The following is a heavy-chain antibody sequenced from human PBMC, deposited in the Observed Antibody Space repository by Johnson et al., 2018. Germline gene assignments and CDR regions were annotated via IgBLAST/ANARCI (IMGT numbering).Heavy chain of an antibody. CDR1: GYTFTSYY. J-gene: IGHJ3*02. V-gene: IGHV1-46*01. CDR3: ATISPEAFDS. Sequence: VQLVESGAEVKKPGSSVKVSCKASGYTFTSYYMHWVRQAPGQGLEWMGIINPSGGSTSYAQKFQGRVTMTRDTSTDTVYRERSSLRSEDTAVYYWATISPEAFDSWGQGTMVTVSS. D-gene: IGHD2-21*01. CDR2: INPSGGST.